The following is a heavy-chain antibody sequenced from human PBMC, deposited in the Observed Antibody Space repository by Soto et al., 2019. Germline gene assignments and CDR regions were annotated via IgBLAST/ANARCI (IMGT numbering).Heavy chain of an antibody. Sequence: QVQLVQSGAEVKKPGASVKVSCKASGYTFTSYDINWVRQATGQGLEWMGWMNPNSGNTGYAKKCQGRVTMTRNTSKSKADRDGSSLRSEDTVVYYCARVGYGDRLGGMDVWGQGTTVTVSS. D-gene: IGHD4-17*01. V-gene: IGHV1-8*01. CDR2: MNPNSGNT. J-gene: IGHJ6*02. CDR1: GYTFTSYD. CDR3: ARVGYGDRLGGMDV.